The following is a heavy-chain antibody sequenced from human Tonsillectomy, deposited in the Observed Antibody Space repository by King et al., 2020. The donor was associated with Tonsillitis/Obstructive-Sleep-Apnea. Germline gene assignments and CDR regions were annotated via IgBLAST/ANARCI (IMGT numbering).Heavy chain of an antibody. CDR3: ARQSPRGAFDI. J-gene: IGHJ3*02. Sequence: QLQESGPGLVKPSETLSLTCTVSGGSISSSSYYWGWIRQPPGKGLEGIGSFYSSGSTYYNPSLKSRVTISVDTSKNQFSLKLSSVTAADTAVYYCARQSPRGAFDIWGQGTMVTVSS. V-gene: IGHV4-39*01. CDR2: FYSSGST. CDR1: GGSISSSSYY.